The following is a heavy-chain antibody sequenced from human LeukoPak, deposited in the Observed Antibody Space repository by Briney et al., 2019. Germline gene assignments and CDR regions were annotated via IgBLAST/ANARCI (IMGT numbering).Heavy chain of an antibody. CDR1: GFTFSDYP. V-gene: IGHV3-64D*09. CDR3: VKDLDDYPPSDAFDV. Sequence: RSLRLSCSASGFTFSDYPMHWVRQTPGKRLESLSTISRDGINTHYADSVKGRFTISRDNSKNTLYLQMSSLRAEDTALYYCVKDLDDYPPSDAFDVWGQGTMVTVSS. CDR2: ISRDGINT. J-gene: IGHJ3*01. D-gene: IGHD4/OR15-4a*01.